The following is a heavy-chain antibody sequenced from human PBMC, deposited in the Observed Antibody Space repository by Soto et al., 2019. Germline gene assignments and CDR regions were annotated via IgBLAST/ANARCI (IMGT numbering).Heavy chain of an antibody. V-gene: IGHV1-18*01. CDR1: GYTFTSYG. CDR2: ISAYNGNT. D-gene: IGHD1-1*01. CDR3: ARVRSDHEGTYYFDY. Sequence: QVQLVQSGAEVKKPGASVKVSCKASGYTFTSYGISWVRQAPGQGLEWMGWISAYNGNTNFAQKLQGRITMTTDTSTSTAYMELRSLRSDDTAVYYCARVRSDHEGTYYFDYWGQGTLVTVSS. J-gene: IGHJ4*02.